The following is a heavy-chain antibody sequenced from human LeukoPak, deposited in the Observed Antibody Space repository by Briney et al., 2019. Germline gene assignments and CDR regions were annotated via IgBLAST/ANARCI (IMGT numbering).Heavy chain of an antibody. Sequence: GASVKVSCKASGYRFIVYFIHWVRQAPAQGPECMVWITPHTGDTKYVQRCQGRVTMTRDTSSSTAYMGLSGLTSDETAMYFCARGVIMGYVQGWFDPWGEGTLGTVSS. CDR2: ITPHTGDT. CDR3: ARGVIMGYVQGWFDP. V-gene: IGHV1-2*02. J-gene: IGHJ5*02. CDR1: GYRFIVYF. D-gene: IGHD2-8*01.